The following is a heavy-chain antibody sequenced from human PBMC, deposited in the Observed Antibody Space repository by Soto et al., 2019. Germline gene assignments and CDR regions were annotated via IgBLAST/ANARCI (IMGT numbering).Heavy chain of an antibody. V-gene: IGHV3-23*01. D-gene: IGHD2-15*01. CDR2: ISGSGGST. Sequence: GGSLRLSCAASGFTFSSYAMSWVRQAPGKGLEWVSAISGSGGSTYYADSVKGRFTISRDNSKNTLYLQMNSLRAEDTAVYYCAKGVLGYCSGGSCWDNYWGQGTLVTVSS. CDR1: GFTFSSYA. J-gene: IGHJ4*02. CDR3: AKGVLGYCSGGSCWDNY.